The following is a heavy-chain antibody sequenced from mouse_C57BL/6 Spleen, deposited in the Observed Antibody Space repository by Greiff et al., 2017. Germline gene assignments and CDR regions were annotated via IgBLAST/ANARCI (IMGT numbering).Heavy chain of an antibody. J-gene: IGHJ3*01. V-gene: IGHV1-69*01. Sequence: VKLMESGAELVMPGASVKLSCKASGYTFTSYWMHWVKQRPGQGLEWIGEIDPSDSYTNYNQKFKGKSTLTVDKSSSTAYMQLSSLTSEDSAVYYCARGGGSGFAYWGQGTLVTVSA. CDR1: GYTFTSYW. CDR2: IDPSDSYT. D-gene: IGHD3-2*02. CDR3: ARGGGSGFAY.